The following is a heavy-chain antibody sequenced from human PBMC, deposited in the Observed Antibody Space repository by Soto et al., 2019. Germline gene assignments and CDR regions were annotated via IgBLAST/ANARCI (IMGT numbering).Heavy chain of an antibody. D-gene: IGHD6-13*01. J-gene: IGHJ4*02. CDR3: ARTYSSSWSPFDY. V-gene: IGHV4-39*01. Sequence: PSETLSLTCTVSGGSISSSSYYWGWIRQPPGKGLEWIGSIYYSGSTYYNPSLKSRVTISVDTSKNQFSLKLSSVTAADTAVYYCARTYSSSWSPFDYWGQGTRVTVSS. CDR1: GGSISSSSYY. CDR2: IYYSGST.